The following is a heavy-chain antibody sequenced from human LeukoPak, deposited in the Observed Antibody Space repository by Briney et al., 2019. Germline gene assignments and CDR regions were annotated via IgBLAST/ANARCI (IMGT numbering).Heavy chain of an antibody. Sequence: ASVKVSCKASEYKFTDDYMHWVRQAPGQGLEFMGWINPDSGFTNYAQKFKGRVTMTRDTSISTAYLEVRSLTSDDTAVYYCAPTAEAYTSWWKAWGQGTLVTVSS. CDR2: INPDSGFT. D-gene: IGHD3-16*01. CDR1: EYKFTDDY. CDR3: APTAEAYTSWWKA. J-gene: IGHJ5*02. V-gene: IGHV1-2*02.